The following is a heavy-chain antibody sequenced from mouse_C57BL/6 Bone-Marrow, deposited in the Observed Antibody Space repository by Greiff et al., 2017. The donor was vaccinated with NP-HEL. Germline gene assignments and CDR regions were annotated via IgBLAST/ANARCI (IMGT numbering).Heavy chain of an antibody. CDR3: ARRDYGLDY. J-gene: IGHJ2*01. V-gene: IGHV1-82*01. D-gene: IGHD2-4*01. CDR1: GYAFSSSW. Sequence: QVQLQQSGPELVKPGASVKISCKASGYAFSSSWMNWVKQRPGKGLEWIGRIYPGDGDTNYNGKFKGKAKLTADKSSSTAYMQLSSLTSEDAAVYFCARRDYGLDYWGQGTTLTVSS. CDR2: IYPGDGDT.